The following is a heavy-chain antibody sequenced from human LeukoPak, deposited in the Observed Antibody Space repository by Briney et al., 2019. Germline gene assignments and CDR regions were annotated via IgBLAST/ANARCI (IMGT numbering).Heavy chain of an antibody. V-gene: IGHV3-30*02. D-gene: IGHD3-22*01. CDR2: IRYDGSNK. J-gene: IGHJ4*02. Sequence: GGSLRLSCATSGFTFSNYGMHWVRQAPGKGLEWVAFIRYDGSNKYYVDSVKGRFTISRDNSKNTLYLQMNSLRAEDTAVYYCAKGSRYYDSSEYFDYWGQGTLVTVSS. CDR1: GFTFSNYG. CDR3: AKGSRYYDSSEYFDY.